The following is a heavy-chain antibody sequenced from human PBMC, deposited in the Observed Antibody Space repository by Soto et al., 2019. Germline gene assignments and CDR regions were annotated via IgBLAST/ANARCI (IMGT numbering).Heavy chain of an antibody. CDR3: ARHHGPTTSENGFDP. J-gene: IGHJ5*02. CDR2: ISTYSGDT. D-gene: IGHD5-12*01. V-gene: IGHV1-18*01. Sequence: QVHLVQSGVEVKTPGASVKVSCQASGYTFFTYDISWVRQAPGQGLEWMGWISTYSGDTKYAQKFQGRVTMTTDTSTTTAYLALRSLRSADTAVYYCARHHGPTTSENGFDPWGQGTLVTVSS. CDR1: GYTFFTYD.